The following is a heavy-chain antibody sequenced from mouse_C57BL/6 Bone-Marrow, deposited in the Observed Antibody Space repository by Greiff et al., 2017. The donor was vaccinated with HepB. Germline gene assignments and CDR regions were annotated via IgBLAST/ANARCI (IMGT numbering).Heavy chain of an antibody. V-gene: IGHV1-69*01. Sequence: VKLQQPGAELVMPGASVKLSCKASGYTFTSYWMHWVKQRPGQGLEWIGEIDPSDSYTNYNQKFKGKSTLTVDKSSSTAYMQLSSLTSEDSAVYYCARDYYGNYAWFAYWGQGTLVTVSA. CDR3: ARDYYGNYAWFAY. CDR2: IDPSDSYT. J-gene: IGHJ3*01. D-gene: IGHD2-1*01. CDR1: GYTFTSYW.